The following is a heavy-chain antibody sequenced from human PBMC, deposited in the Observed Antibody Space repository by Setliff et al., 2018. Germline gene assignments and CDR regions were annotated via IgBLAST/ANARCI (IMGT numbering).Heavy chain of an antibody. CDR2: IYYSGST. V-gene: IGHV4-61*01. D-gene: IGHD3-22*01. CDR3: ARADSSGYYPYFDY. J-gene: IGHJ4*02. Sequence: SETLSLTCTVSGGSVSSGSYYWSRIRQPPGKGLEWIGYIYYSGSTNYNPSLKSRVTISVDTSKNQFSLKLSSVTAADTAVYYCARADSSGYYPYFDYWGQGTLVTVSS. CDR1: GGSVSSGSYY.